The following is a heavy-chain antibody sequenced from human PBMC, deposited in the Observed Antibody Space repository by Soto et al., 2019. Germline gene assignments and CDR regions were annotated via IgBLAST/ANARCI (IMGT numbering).Heavy chain of an antibody. D-gene: IGHD2-21*02. CDR3: AREGLTSDFDY. Sequence: GGSLILSCAASGFTFSSYWMHWVRQAPGKGLVWVSRINSDGSSTSYADSVKGRFTISRDNAKNTLYLQMNSLGAEDTAVYYCAREGLTSDFDYWGQGAQVTVSS. CDR2: INSDGSST. V-gene: IGHV3-74*01. J-gene: IGHJ4*02. CDR1: GFTFSSYW.